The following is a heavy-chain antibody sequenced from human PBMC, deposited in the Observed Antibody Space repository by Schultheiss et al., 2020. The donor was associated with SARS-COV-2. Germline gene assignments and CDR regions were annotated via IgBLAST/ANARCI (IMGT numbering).Heavy chain of an antibody. D-gene: IGHD4-17*01. Sequence: GGSLRLSCAASGFTFSSYAMSWVRQAPGKGLEWVSAISGSGGSTYYADSVKGRFTISRDNSKNTLYLQMNSLRAEDTAVYYCARSMTTVTNYNWFDPWGQGTLVTVSS. CDR3: ARSMTTVTNYNWFDP. CDR1: GFTFSSYA. V-gene: IGHV3-23*01. J-gene: IGHJ5*02. CDR2: ISGSGGST.